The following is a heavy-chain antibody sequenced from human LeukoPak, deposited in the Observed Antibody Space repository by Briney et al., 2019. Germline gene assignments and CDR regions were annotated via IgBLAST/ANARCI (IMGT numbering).Heavy chain of an antibody. Sequence: PSETLSLTCTVSGGSISSGSYYWSWIRQPAGKGLEWIGRIYTSGSTNYNPSLKSRVTISVDTSKNQFSLKLSSVTAADTAVYYCAGTDYDFWSGHEEGFDYWGQGTLVTVSS. CDR3: AGTDYDFWSGHEEGFDY. J-gene: IGHJ4*02. V-gene: IGHV4-61*02. CDR2: IYTSGST. CDR1: GGSISSGSYY. D-gene: IGHD3-3*01.